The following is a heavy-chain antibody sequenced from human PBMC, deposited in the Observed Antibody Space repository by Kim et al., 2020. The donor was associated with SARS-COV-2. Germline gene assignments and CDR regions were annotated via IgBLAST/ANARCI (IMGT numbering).Heavy chain of an antibody. Sequence: VSVKSRITIIPDTSKNQFSLQLNSVTPEDTAVYYCARDIPSSGSYAGLDYWGQGTLVTVSS. V-gene: IGHV6-1*01. J-gene: IGHJ4*02. CDR3: ARDIPSSGSYAGLDY. D-gene: IGHD3-22*01.